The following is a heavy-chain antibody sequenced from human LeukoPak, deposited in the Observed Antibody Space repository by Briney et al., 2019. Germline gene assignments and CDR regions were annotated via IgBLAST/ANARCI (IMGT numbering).Heavy chain of an antibody. CDR3: ARLAGGDYSGYDDLDC. CDR2: IYYSVST. CDR1: GGSISSYY. Sequence: PSETLSLTCTVSGGSISSYYWSWIRQPPGKGLEWIGYIYYSVSTNYNPSLKSRVTISVDTSKNQFSLKLSSVTAADTAVYYCARLAGGDYSGYDDLDCWGQGTLVTVSS. V-gene: IGHV4-59*08. J-gene: IGHJ4*02. D-gene: IGHD5-12*01.